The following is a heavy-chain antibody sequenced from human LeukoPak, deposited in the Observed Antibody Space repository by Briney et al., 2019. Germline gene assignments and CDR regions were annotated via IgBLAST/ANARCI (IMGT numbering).Heavy chain of an antibody. J-gene: IGHJ4*02. Sequence: GGSLRLSCSASGFTFSSYSMSWVRQAPGKGLEWVANIKQDGSEKYYVDSVKGRFTISRDNSKNTLYLQMNSLRVEDTAVYYCARGGVASLDYWGQGTLVAVSS. D-gene: IGHD3-3*01. CDR1: GFTFSSYS. V-gene: IGHV3-7*01. CDR2: IKQDGSEK. CDR3: ARGGVASLDY.